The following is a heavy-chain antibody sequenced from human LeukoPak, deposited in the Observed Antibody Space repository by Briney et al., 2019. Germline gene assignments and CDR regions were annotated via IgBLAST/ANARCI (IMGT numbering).Heavy chain of an antibody. V-gene: IGHV3-23*01. J-gene: IGHJ5*02. D-gene: IGHD6-13*01. CDR1: GFTFSSYA. CDR3: AKGKEHSSSWAHWFDP. Sequence: PGRSLRLSCAASGFTFSSYAMSWVRQAPGKGLEWVSAISGSGGSTYYADSVKGRFTISRDNSKNTLYLQMNSLRAEDTAVYYCAKGKEHSSSWAHWFDPWGQGTLVTVSS. CDR2: ISGSGGST.